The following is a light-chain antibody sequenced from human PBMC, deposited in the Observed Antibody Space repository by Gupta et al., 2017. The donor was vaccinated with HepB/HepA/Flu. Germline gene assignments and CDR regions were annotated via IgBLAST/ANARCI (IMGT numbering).Light chain of an antibody. V-gene: IGKV3-15*01. CDR3: QQYNNSPPLT. Sequence: EIVLTQSPATLSVSPGERATLSSRASQSVSSNLAWYQQKPGQAPRLLIYGASTRATGIPARFSGSGSGTEFTLTISSLQSEDFAVYYCQQYNNSPPLTFGGGTKVEIK. J-gene: IGKJ4*01. CDR2: GAS. CDR1: QSVSSN.